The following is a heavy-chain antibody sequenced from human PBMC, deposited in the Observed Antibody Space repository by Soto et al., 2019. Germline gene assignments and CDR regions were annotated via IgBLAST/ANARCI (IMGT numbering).Heavy chain of an antibody. CDR2: IYHSGST. V-gene: IGHV4-30-2*01. J-gene: IGHJ6*02. CDR1: GGSISSGGYS. CDR3: ARDRGYCSSTSCYRPGGMDV. Sequence: PSETLSLTCAVSGGSISSGGYSWSWIRQPPGKGLEWIGYIYHSGSTYYNPSLKSRVTISVDRSKNQLSLKLSSVTAADTAVYYCARDRGYCSSTSCYRPGGMDVWGQGTTVTVSS. D-gene: IGHD2-2*01.